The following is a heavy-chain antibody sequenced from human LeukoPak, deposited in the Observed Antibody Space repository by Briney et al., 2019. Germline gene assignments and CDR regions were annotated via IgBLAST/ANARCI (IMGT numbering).Heavy chain of an antibody. Sequence: PSETLSLTCTVSGGSISSYYWSWIRQPPGKGLEGIGYIYYSGSTNYNPSLKSRVTISVDTSKNQFSLKLSSVTAADTAVYYCARHIGDSGSSPFDYWGQGTLVTVSS. CDR1: GGSISSYY. CDR2: IYYSGST. J-gene: IGHJ4*02. V-gene: IGHV4-59*08. D-gene: IGHD1-26*01. CDR3: ARHIGDSGSSPFDY.